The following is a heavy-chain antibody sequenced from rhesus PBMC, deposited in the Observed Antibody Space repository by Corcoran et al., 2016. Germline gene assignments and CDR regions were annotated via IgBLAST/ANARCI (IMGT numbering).Heavy chain of an antibody. CDR3: TRAPGNSHSYYSDY. V-gene: IGHV4S2*01. Sequence: QVQLQESGPGLVKPSEPLPLTCAVSGASIRRNYWSCIRQAPGTGREWIGRIYGSGGSTDYNPSLKSRVTISIDTSKNQFSLKRSSVTAADTAVYYCTRAPGNSHSYYSDYWGQGVLVTVSS. J-gene: IGHJ4*01. CDR2: IYGSGGST. D-gene: IGHD1-1*01. CDR1: GASIRRNY.